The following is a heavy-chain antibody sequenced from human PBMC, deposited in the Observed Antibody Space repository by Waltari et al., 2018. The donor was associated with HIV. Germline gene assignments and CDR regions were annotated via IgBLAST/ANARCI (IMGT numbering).Heavy chain of an antibody. Sequence: EVQLVESGGGLVQPGGSLRLSCEASGCRRSSYEMNWVRQAPGKGLEWISYISNSGSPIYYAGSVRGRFTISRDSDKNSLFLQMNSLRVEDTAVYYCARGWFDSWGQGTMVTVSS. CDR2: ISNSGSPI. CDR3: ARGWFDS. J-gene: IGHJ5*01. CDR1: GCRRSSYE. V-gene: IGHV3-48*03.